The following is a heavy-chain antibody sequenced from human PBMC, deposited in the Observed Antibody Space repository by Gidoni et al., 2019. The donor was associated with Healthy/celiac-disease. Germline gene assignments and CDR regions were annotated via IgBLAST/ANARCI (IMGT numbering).Heavy chain of an antibody. CDR1: GFTFSGSA. J-gene: IGHJ6*03. CDR3: TRQGGFLGSHLYYMDV. D-gene: IGHD3-3*01. CDR2: IRSKANSYAT. Sequence: EVQLVESGGGLVQPGGSLKLSCAASGFTFSGSAMPWVRQASGKGLEWVGRIRSKANSYATAYAASVKGRFTISRDDSKNTAYLQMNSLKTEDTAVYYCTRQGGFLGSHLYYMDVWGKGTTVTVSS. V-gene: IGHV3-73*01.